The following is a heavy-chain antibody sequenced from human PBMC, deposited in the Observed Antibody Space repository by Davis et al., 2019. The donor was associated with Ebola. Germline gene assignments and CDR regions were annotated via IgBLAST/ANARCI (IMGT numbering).Heavy chain of an antibody. CDR1: GGSVSSGSYY. CDR3: ARDGVLGKRGYYYGMDV. D-gene: IGHD6-13*01. J-gene: IGHJ6*02. CDR2: INHSGST. V-gene: IGHV4-61*01. Sequence: MPSETLSLTCTVSGGSVSSGSYYWSSIRTPPGKGLDWIGEINHSGSTHYNPSLKSRVTISVDTSTNPFSLKLSSVTAADTAVYYCARDGVLGKRGYYYGMDVWGQGTTVTVSS.